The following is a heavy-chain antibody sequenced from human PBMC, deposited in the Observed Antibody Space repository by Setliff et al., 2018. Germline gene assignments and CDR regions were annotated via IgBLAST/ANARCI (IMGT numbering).Heavy chain of an antibody. Sequence: GASVKVSCKASGYTFTGYYMHWVRQAPGQGLEWMGRINPNSGGTNYAQKFQGRVTMTRDTSISTAYMELSRLRSDDTAVYYYARVKAPALYYYMDVWVKGTTVTVSS. CDR2: INPNSGGT. D-gene: IGHD3-16*02. J-gene: IGHJ6*03. V-gene: IGHV1-2*06. CDR1: GYTFTGYY. CDR3: ARVKAPALYYYMDV.